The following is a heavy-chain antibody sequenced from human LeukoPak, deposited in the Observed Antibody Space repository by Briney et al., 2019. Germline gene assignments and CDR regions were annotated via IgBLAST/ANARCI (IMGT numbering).Heavy chain of an antibody. J-gene: IGHJ4*02. CDR1: GGSFSGYY. Sequence: SETLSLTCAVYGGSFSGYYWSWIRQPPGKGLEWIGEINHSGSTNYNPSLKSRVTISVDTSKNQFSLKLSSVTAADTAVYYCARQIRYYYDSSGYSIFDYWGQGTLVTVSS. D-gene: IGHD3-22*01. V-gene: IGHV4-34*01. CDR2: INHSGST. CDR3: ARQIRYYYDSSGYSIFDY.